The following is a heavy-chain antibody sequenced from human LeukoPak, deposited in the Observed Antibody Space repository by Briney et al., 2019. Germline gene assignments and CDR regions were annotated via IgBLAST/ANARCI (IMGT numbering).Heavy chain of an antibody. CDR2: ISGSGGST. Sequence: GGSLRLSCAASGFTVSSNYMSWVRQAPGKGLEWVSVISGSGGSTYYADSVKGRFTISRDNSKNTLYLQMNSLRAEDTAVYYCAKASGVWFGGNWFDPWGQGALVTVSS. D-gene: IGHD3-10*01. CDR3: AKASGVWFGGNWFDP. V-gene: IGHV3-23*01. CDR1: GFTVSSNY. J-gene: IGHJ5*02.